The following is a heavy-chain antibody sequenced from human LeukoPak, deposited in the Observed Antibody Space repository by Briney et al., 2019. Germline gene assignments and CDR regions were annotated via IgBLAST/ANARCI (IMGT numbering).Heavy chain of an antibody. CDR3: ARRVAAARRDAFDI. CDR2: INTNSGGT. Sequence: GSLKVSCKASGYTFTGYYMHWVRQAPGQGLEWMGWINTNSGGTNYSQKFQGRVTMTRDTSTGTASMELRSLRSDDTAVYYCARRVAAARRDAFDIWGQGTMVTVSS. CDR1: GYTFTGYY. J-gene: IGHJ3*02. D-gene: IGHD6-25*01. V-gene: IGHV1-2*02.